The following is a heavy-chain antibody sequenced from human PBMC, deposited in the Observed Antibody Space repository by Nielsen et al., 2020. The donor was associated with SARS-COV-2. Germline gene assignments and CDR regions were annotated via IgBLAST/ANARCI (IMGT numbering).Heavy chain of an antibody. V-gene: IGHV4-30-4*01. Sequence: SETLSLTCTVSGGSISSGDYYWSWIRQPPGKGLEWIGYIYYSGSTYHNPSLKSRVTISVDTSKNQFSLKLSSVTAADTAVYYCARAKYSGSYRYYFDYWGQGTLVTDSS. CDR3: ARAKYSGSYRYYFDY. CDR2: IYYSGST. D-gene: IGHD1-26*01. J-gene: IGHJ4*02. CDR1: GGSISSGDYY.